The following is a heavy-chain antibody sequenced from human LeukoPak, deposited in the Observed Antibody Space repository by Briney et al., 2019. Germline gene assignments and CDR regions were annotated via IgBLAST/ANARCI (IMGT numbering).Heavy chain of an antibody. CDR1: GFTFSSHG. V-gene: IGHV3-33*01. CDR3: ARGRGLGSFVVVPAAMGAFDI. J-gene: IGHJ3*02. D-gene: IGHD2-2*01. Sequence: QSGGSLRLSCAASGFTFSSHGMHWVRQAPGKGLEWVAVIWYDGSNKYYADSVKGRFTITRDNSKNTLYLQINSLRAEDTAVYYCARGRGLGSFVVVPAAMGAFDIWGQGTMVTVSS. CDR2: IWYDGSNK.